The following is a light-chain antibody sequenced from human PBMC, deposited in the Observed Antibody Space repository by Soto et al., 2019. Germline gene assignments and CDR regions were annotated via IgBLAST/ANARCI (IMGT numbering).Light chain of an antibody. Sequence: EIVLTQSPAPLSLSPGERATLSCRASQSVSSYLAWYQQKPGQAPRLLIYDASNRATGSPARFSGSGSGTDFTLTISSLEPEDFAVYYCQQRSNWPLTCGPGTKVDIK. CDR3: QQRSNWPLT. CDR2: DAS. J-gene: IGKJ3*01. CDR1: QSVSSY. V-gene: IGKV3-11*01.